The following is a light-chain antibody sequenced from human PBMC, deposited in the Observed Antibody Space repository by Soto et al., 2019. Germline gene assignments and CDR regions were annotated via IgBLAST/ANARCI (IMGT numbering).Light chain of an antibody. CDR2: CNR. V-gene: IGLV1-40*01. CDR1: SSNLGAGYD. Sequence: QSVLTQPPSVSGAPGQRVTISCTGNSSNLGAGYDVHWYQQLPGAAPKLVIFCNRNRPSGVLERFSGSKSGTSASLAITGRQGEDEEDYYCQAYDYSLTASVFGGGTKLTVL. CDR3: QAYDYSLTASV. J-gene: IGLJ3*02.